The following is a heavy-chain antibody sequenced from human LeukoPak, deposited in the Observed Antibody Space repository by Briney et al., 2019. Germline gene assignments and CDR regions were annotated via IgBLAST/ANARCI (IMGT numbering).Heavy chain of an antibody. CDR3: ARDVLYRSDF. CDR1: GFIFSDHS. CDR2: ISSSGSTV. J-gene: IGHJ4*02. D-gene: IGHD2-2*02. Sequence: SGGSLRLSCAASGFIFSDHSMNWVRQAPGKGLEWVSYISSSGSTVYYADSVKGRFTISRDNGKNSLYLQVNSLRAEETAVYYCARDVLYRSDFWGQGTLVTVSS. V-gene: IGHV3-48*01.